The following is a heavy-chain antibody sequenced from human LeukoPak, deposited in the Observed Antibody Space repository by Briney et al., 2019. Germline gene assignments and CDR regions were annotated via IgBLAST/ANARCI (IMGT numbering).Heavy chain of an antibody. CDR2: IWYDGSNK. CDR1: GLTFSSYG. CDR3: ARDLATRLFDY. Sequence: GGSLRLSCAASGLTFSSYGMHWVRQAPGKGLEWVAIIWYDGSNKYYADSVKGRFTISRDNSKNTLYLQMNSLRAEDTAVYYCARDLATRLFDYWGQGTLVTVSS. J-gene: IGHJ4*02. D-gene: IGHD5-24*01. V-gene: IGHV3-33*01.